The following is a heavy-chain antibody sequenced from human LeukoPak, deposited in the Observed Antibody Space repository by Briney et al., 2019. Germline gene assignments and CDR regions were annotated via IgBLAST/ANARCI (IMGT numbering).Heavy chain of an antibody. D-gene: IGHD4-17*01. CDR1: GFTFSNAW. CDR2: IKSKTDGGTT. Sequence: GGSLRLSCAASGFTFSNAWMSWVRQAPGKGLEWVGRIKSKTDGGTTDYAAPVKGRFTISREDSKNTLYLQMNSLKTEDTAVYYCTTHDYGDLPDYWGQGTLVTVSS. CDR3: TTHDYGDLPDY. V-gene: IGHV3-15*01. J-gene: IGHJ4*02.